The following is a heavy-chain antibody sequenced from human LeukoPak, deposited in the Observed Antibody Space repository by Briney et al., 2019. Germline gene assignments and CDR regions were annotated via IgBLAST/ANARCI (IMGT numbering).Heavy chain of an antibody. CDR1: GFTFSSYA. CDR2: ISSSGGST. D-gene: IGHD5-18*01. V-gene: IGHV3-64*01. CDR3: ARGMGYSYGDY. J-gene: IGHJ4*02. Sequence: PGRSLRLSCAASGFTFSSYAMHWVRQAPGKGLEYVSAISSSGGSTYYANSVKGRFTISRDNSKNTLYLQMGSLRAEDMAVYYCARGMGYSYGDYWGQGTLVTVSS.